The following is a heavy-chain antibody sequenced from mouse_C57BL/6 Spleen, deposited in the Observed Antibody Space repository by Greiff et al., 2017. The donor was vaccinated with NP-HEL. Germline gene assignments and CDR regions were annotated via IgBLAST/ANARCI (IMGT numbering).Heavy chain of an antibody. J-gene: IGHJ2*01. CDR3: ARHDSSGFDY. CDR2: ISSGGSYT. D-gene: IGHD3-2*02. V-gene: IGHV5-6*02. Sequence: EVKLVESGGDLVKPGGSLKLSCAASGFTFSSYGMSWVRQTPDKRLEWVATISSGGSYTYYPDSVKGRFTISRDNAKNTLYLQMSSLKSEDTAMYYCARHDSSGFDYWGQGTTLTVSS. CDR1: GFTFSSYG.